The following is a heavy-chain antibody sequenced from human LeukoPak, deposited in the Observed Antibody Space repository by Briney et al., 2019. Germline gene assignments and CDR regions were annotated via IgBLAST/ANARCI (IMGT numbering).Heavy chain of an antibody. D-gene: IGHD2-15*01. CDR3: ARLWSTSCKGGSCPHQPNY. CDR1: GGSISSSSYY. CDR2: IYYSGNT. Sequence: SETLSLTCTVSGGSISSSSYYWGWIRQPPGKGLEWIGSIYYSGNTYYNLSLKSRVIIFLDTSKNQFSLKLSSVTAADTAVYYCARLWSTSCKGGSCPHQPNYWGQGTRVTVPS. V-gene: IGHV4-39*01. J-gene: IGHJ4*02.